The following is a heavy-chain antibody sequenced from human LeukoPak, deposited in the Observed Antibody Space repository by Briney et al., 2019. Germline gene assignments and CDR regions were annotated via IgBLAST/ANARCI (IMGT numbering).Heavy chain of an antibody. V-gene: IGHV3-11*01. CDR3: ARDLNRGSYGLFYAFDI. CDR1: GFTLSDYY. J-gene: IGHJ3*02. Sequence: PGGSLRLSCAASGFTLSDYYMSWIRQAPAKGLAWVSYISSSCSIIYYADSVKGRFTISRDNAKNSLYLQMNSLRAEDTAVYYCARDLNRGSYGLFYAFDIWGQGTMVTVSS. D-gene: IGHD1-26*01. CDR2: ISSSCSII.